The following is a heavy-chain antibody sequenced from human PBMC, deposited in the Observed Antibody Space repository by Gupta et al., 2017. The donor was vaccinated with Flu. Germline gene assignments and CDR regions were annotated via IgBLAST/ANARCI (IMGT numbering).Heavy chain of an antibody. D-gene: IGHD5-18*01. CDR1: GYTFTNYW. V-gene: IGHV5-51*03. J-gene: IGHJ4*02. CDR3: ARSRGYSYGFFDY. CDR2: FYPGDSDN. Sequence: EVQLVQSGAAVKKPGESLKISCKVSGYTFTNYWIGWVRQMPGKGLEWMGIFYPGDSDNGYSPSFQGQVTIAADKSLNTAYLQWHSLETSDTAIYFCARSRGYSYGFFDYWGQGTLVTVSS.